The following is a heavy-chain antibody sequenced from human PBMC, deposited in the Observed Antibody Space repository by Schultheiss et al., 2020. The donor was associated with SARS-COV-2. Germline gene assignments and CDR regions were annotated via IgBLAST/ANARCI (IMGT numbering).Heavy chain of an antibody. J-gene: IGHJ4*02. CDR2: IYYSGST. D-gene: IGHD5-12*01. CDR3: AREGSGYDY. CDR1: GGSISSGDYY. V-gene: IGHV4-30-4*08. Sequence: SETLSLTCTVSGGSISSGDYYWSWIRQHPGEGLEWIGYIYYSGSTYYNPSLKSRVTISVDTSKNQFSLKLSSVTAADTAVYYCAREGSGYDYWGQGTLVTVSS.